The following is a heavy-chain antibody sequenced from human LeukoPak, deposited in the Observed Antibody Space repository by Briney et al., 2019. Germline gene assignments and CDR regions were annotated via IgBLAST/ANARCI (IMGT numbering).Heavy chain of an antibody. J-gene: IGHJ4*02. D-gene: IGHD3-22*01. CDR3: ARLDDSSGYYMWDY. V-gene: IGHV1-18*01. Sequence: ASVKVSCKASGYTFTSYGISWVRRAPGQGLEWMGWISAYNGNTNYAQKLQGRVTMTTDTSTSTAYMELRSLRSDDTAVYYCARLDDSSGYYMWDYWGQGTLVTVSS. CDR2: ISAYNGNT. CDR1: GYTFTSYG.